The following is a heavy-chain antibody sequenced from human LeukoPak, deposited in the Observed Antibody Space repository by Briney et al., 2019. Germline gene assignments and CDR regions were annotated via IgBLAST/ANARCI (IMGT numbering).Heavy chain of an antibody. Sequence: PSETLSLTCTVSGGSISSYYWSWIRQPPGKGLEWIGYIYYSGNTNYNPSLKSRVTISVGTSKNQFSLKLSSVTAADTAVYYCARSPLYEYDAFDIWGQGTMVTVSS. J-gene: IGHJ3*02. CDR3: ARSPLYEYDAFDI. D-gene: IGHD2-2*02. CDR1: GGSISSYY. CDR2: IYYSGNT. V-gene: IGHV4-59*01.